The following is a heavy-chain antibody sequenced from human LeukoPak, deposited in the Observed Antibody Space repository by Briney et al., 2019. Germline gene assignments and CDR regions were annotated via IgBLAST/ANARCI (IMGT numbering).Heavy chain of an antibody. CDR1: GFTFSSYW. D-gene: IGHD2/OR15-2a*01. V-gene: IGHV3-74*01. CDR3: AKDYFGSIDY. Sequence: GGSLRLSCAASGFTFSSYWMHWVRQAPGKGLVWVSRITSDGRTTSYADSVKGRFATSRDNAKNTVYLQMNSLRADDTAMYYCAKDYFGSIDYWGQGTLVTVSS. CDR2: ITSDGRTT. J-gene: IGHJ4*02.